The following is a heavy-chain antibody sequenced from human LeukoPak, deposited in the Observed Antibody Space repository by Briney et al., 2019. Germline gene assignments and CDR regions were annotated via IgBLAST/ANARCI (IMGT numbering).Heavy chain of an antibody. CDR2: IYYSGST. CDR3: ASSLYSGSYGAADY. CDR1: GGSISSYY. D-gene: IGHD1-26*01. Sequence: SETLSLTCTVSGGSISSYYWSWIRQPPGKGLEWIGYIYYSGSTNYNPSLKGRVTISVDTSKNQFSLKLSSVTAADTAVYYCASSLYSGSYGAADYWGQGTLVTVSS. J-gene: IGHJ4*02. V-gene: IGHV4-59*01.